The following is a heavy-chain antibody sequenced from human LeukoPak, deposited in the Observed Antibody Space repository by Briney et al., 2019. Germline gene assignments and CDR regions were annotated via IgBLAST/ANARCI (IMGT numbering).Heavy chain of an antibody. CDR1: RVTFSNYG. CDR3: AKTGNYNWNGFDY. D-gene: IGHD1-20*01. V-gene: IGHV3-30*18. CDR2: ISYDGSNK. J-gene: IGHJ4*02. Sequence: GGSLRLSCAASRVTFSNYGMHWVRQAPGKGLEWVAIISYDGSNKYYADSVKGRFTISRDNSKNTLYLQMNSLRVEDSAVYYCAKTGNYNWNGFDYWGQGTLVTVSS.